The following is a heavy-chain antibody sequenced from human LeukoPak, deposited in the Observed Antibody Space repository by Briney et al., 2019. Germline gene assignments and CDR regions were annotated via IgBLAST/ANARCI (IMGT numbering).Heavy chain of an antibody. V-gene: IGHV3-30*18. D-gene: IGHD3-10*01. CDR1: GFPFSSYG. CDR3: VKDLLCFGELNY. CDR2: ISYDGSNK. Sequence: GGSLRLSCAASGFPFSSYGMHWVRQAPGKGLEWVAVISYDGSNKYYADSVKGRFTISRDNSKNTLYLQMNSLRAEDTAVYYCVKDLLCFGELNYSGQGTLVTVSS. J-gene: IGHJ4*02.